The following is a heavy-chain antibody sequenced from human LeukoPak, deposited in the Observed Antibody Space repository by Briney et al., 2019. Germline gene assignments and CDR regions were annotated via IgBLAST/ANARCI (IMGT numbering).Heavy chain of an antibody. CDR2: MNPNSGDT. D-gene: IGHD2-2*02. CDR3: ALYQSSYNNYEGAFDI. J-gene: IGHJ3*02. V-gene: IGHV1-8*01. Sequence: ASVKVSCKASGYTFTSYDINWVRQATGQGLEWMGWMNPNSGDTGYAQKFQGRVSLTRDTSISTAYMELSSLRSEDTAVYYCALYQSSYNNYEGAFDIWGQGTMVTVSS. CDR1: GYTFTSYD.